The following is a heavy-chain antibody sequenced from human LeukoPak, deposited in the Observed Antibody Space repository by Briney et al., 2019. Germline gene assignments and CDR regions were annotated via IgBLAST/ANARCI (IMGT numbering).Heavy chain of an antibody. CDR3: ARDGRYYDSSGSQY. CDR1: GFTFSSYS. D-gene: IGHD3-22*01. Sequence: PGGSLRLSCATSGFTFSSYSMNWVRQAPGKGLEWVSSISSSSSYIYYADSVKGRFTISRDNAKNSLYLQMNSLRAEDTAVYYCARDGRYYDSSGSQYWGQGTLVTVSS. J-gene: IGHJ4*02. CDR2: ISSSSSYI. V-gene: IGHV3-21*01.